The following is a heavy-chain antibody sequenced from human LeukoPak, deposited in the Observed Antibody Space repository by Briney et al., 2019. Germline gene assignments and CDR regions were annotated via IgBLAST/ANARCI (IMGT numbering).Heavy chain of an antibody. D-gene: IGHD4-17*01. Sequence: SETLSLTCNVSGYSISSGYYWGWIRQPPGKGLEWIGSIYYSGSTYYDPSLKSRVTISVDTSKNQFSLKLSSVTAADTAVYYCARDTVTSAPGQLWGQGTLVTVSS. CDR3: ARDTVTSAPGQL. V-gene: IGHV4-38-2*02. J-gene: IGHJ4*02. CDR1: GYSISSGYY. CDR2: IYYSGST.